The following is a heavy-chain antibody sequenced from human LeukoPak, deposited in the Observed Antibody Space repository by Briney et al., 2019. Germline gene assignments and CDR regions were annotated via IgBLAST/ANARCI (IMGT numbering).Heavy chain of an antibody. D-gene: IGHD3-10*01. V-gene: IGHV4-34*01. CDR3: ARGCGSGSYSYYFDY. CDR2: INHSGST. CDR1: GGSFSGYY. Sequence: PSETLSLTCAVYGGSFSGYYWSWIRQPPGKGLEWIGEINHSGSTNYNPSLKSRLTISVDTSKNQFSLKLSSVTAADTAVYYCARGCGSGSYSYYFDYWGQGTLVTVSS. J-gene: IGHJ4*02.